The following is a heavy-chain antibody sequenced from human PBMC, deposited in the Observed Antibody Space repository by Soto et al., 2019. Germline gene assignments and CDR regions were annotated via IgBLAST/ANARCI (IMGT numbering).Heavy chain of an antibody. CDR3: TKPTTYYYYGMDV. CDR1: GLTFSNAW. Sequence: GGSLRLSCAASGLTFSNAWMSWVRQAPGKGREWVGRIKRKTDGRTTDYAAPVNGIFTISKDDSKNTLYLQMNSLKTEDTVVYYCTKPTTYYYYGMDVWGQGTTVTVS. J-gene: IGHJ6*02. V-gene: IGHV3-15*01. D-gene: IGHD4-17*01. CDR2: IKRKTDGRTT.